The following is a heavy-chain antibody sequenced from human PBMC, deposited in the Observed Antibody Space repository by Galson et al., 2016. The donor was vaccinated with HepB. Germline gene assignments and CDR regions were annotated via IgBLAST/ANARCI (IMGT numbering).Heavy chain of an antibody. Sequence: SETLSLTCTVSGYSISSGYYWGWIRQPPGKGLEWIGSIYHSGNTYYNPSLKSRVTISVDTSKNQFSLKLSSVTAADTAVYYCARGDWNYGCDYWGQGTLVTVSS. D-gene: IGHD1-7*01. CDR2: IYHSGNT. CDR1: GYSISSGYY. CDR3: ARGDWNYGCDY. J-gene: IGHJ4*02. V-gene: IGHV4-38-2*02.